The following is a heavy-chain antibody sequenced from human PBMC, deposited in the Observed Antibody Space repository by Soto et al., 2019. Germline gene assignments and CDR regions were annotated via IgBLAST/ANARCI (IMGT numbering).Heavy chain of an antibody. V-gene: IGHV1-58*01. Sequence: QVQLVQSGPEVKKPGTSVKVSCKASEFTFTTATVQWVRQARGQTLELIGWIVVGSGHTNYAEKFQDRVTITRDVSTETAYMELTNLTSEATAAYYFATSWGCAGDSPLHYSGQGTLVTVSS. D-gene: IGHD2-21*02. CDR3: ATSWGCAGDSPLHY. CDR1: EFTFTTAT. CDR2: IVVGSGHT. J-gene: IGHJ4*02.